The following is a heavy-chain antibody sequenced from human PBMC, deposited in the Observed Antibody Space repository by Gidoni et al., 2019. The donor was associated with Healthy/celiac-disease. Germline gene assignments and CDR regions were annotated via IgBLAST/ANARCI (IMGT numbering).Heavy chain of an antibody. V-gene: IGHV3-21*01. CDR3: ARDSLYQRWFDP. D-gene: IGHD2-2*02. Sequence: EVQLVESGGGLVKPGGSLRLSCAASGFTFSSYSMNWVRQAPGKGLEWVSSISSSSSYIYYADSVKGRFTISRDNAKNSLYLQMNSLRAEDTAVYYCARDSLYQRWFDPWGQGTLVTVSS. J-gene: IGHJ5*02. CDR2: ISSSSSYI. CDR1: GFTFSSYS.